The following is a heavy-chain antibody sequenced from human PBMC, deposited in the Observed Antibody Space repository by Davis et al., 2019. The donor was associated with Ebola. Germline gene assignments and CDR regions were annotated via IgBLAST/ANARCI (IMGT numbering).Heavy chain of an antibody. CDR3: ARGSGGSGHNY. V-gene: IGHV4-30-4*02. CDR1: GGSISSGDYY. J-gene: IGHJ4*02. D-gene: IGHD6-19*01. CDR2: IYYSGST. Sequence: MPSETLSLTCTVSGGSISSGDYYWSWIRQPPGKGLEWIGYIYYSGSTYYNPSLKSRVTISIDTSKNQFSLKLSSVTAADTAVYYCARGSGGSGHNYWGQGTLVTVSS.